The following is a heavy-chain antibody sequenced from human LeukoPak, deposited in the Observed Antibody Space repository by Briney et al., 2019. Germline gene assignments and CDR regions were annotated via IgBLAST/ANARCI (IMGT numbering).Heavy chain of an antibody. CDR1: GGSFSGYY. Sequence: SETLSLTCAVYGGSFSGYYWSWIRQHPGKGLEWIGYIYYSGSSYYNPSLRSRVTISVDTSKNHFSLKLSSVTAADTAVYYCARNRDGYNSFDYWGQGTLVTVSS. CDR3: ARNRDGYNSFDY. V-gene: IGHV4-31*11. J-gene: IGHJ4*02. D-gene: IGHD5-24*01. CDR2: IYYSGSS.